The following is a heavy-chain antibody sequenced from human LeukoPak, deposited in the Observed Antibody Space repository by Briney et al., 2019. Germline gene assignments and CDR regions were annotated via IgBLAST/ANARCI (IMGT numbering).Heavy chain of an antibody. CDR3: ARTIVVVPAAIVRGAAFDY. V-gene: IGHV4-59*01. CDR1: GGSISSYY. Sequence: PSETVSLTCTVSGGSISSYYWSWIRQPPGKGLEGIGYIYYSGSTNYNPSLKSRVTISVDTSKNQFSLKLSSVTAADTAVYYCARTIVVVPAAIVRGAAFDYWGQGTLVTVSS. CDR2: IYYSGST. J-gene: IGHJ4*02. D-gene: IGHD2-2*01.